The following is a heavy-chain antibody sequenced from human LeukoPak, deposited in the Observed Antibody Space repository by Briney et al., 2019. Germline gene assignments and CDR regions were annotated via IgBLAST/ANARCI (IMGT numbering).Heavy chain of an antibody. D-gene: IGHD3-10*01. V-gene: IGHV4-38-2*01. J-gene: IGHJ4*02. CDR2: IYHSGST. Sequence: SETLSLTCAVSGYSISSGYYWGWIRQPPGKGLEWIGSIYHSGSTYYNPSLKSRVTISVDTSKNQFSLELSSVTAADTAVYYCARGPTYYYGSGSYYLDYWGQGTLVTVSS. CDR3: ARGPTYYYGSGSYYLDY. CDR1: GYSISSGYY.